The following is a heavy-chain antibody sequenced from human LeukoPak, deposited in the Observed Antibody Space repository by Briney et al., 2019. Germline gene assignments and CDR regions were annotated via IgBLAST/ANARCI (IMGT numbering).Heavy chain of an antibody. CDR3: ARRGTSSSSQWYFDL. Sequence: PSETLSLTCSVSGYSITTAYYWGWIRQPPGKGLEWIGSFFVRGSTYYNPSLKSRVSISVDTSKNQFSLKLSSVAAADTAVYYCARRGTSSSSQWYFDLWGRGTLVTVSS. CDR2: FFVRGST. J-gene: IGHJ2*01. V-gene: IGHV4-38-2*02. D-gene: IGHD6-6*01. CDR1: GYSITTAYY.